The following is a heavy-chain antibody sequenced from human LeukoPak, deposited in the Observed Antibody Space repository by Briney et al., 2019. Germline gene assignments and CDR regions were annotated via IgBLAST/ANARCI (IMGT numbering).Heavy chain of an antibody. Sequence: SETLSLTCTVSGGSTSSYYWSWIRQPPGKGLEWIGYIYYSGSTNYNPSLKSRVTISVDTSKNQFSLKLSSVTAADTAVYYCAREKRDYGGNPPYYYYYMDVWGKGTTVTVSS. J-gene: IGHJ6*03. CDR2: IYYSGST. D-gene: IGHD4-23*01. CDR3: AREKRDYGGNPPYYYYYMDV. CDR1: GGSTSSYY. V-gene: IGHV4-59*01.